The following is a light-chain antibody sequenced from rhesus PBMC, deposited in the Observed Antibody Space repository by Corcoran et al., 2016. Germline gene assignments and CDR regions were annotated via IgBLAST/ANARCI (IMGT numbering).Light chain of an antibody. V-gene: IGKV1-25*01. CDR1: QGITND. CDR2: EAS. Sequence: DIQMTQSPSSLSASVGDRVTITRRASQGITNDLAWYQQKPGETPKLLIYEASSLQSGIPSRFSGSGSGTDFTLTISSLQSEDFATYYWQHYYSTPYSFGQGTKVEV. J-gene: IGKJ2*01. CDR3: QHYYSTPYS.